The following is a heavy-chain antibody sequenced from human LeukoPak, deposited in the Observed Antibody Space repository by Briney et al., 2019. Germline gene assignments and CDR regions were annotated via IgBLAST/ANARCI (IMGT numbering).Heavy chain of an antibody. CDR1: GFTLSNYN. D-gene: IGHD1-26*01. CDR3: VKDQKYGGSYPDAFDI. J-gene: IGHJ3*02. Sequence: PGGSLRLSCAASGFTLSNYNMNWVRQAPGKGLEWVSSISSSSSYIYYADSVKGRFTISRDNAKNSLYLQMHSLRAEDTAVYYCVKDQKYGGSYPDAFDIWGQGTMVTVSS. CDR2: ISSSSSYI. V-gene: IGHV3-21*01.